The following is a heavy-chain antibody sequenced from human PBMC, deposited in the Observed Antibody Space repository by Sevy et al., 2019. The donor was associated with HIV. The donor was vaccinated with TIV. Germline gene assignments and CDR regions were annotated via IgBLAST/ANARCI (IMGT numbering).Heavy chain of an antibody. CDR1: GYTLTELS. CDR3: ATAPPKRFGELLGDY. D-gene: IGHD3-10*01. CDR2: FDPEDGET. J-gene: IGHJ4*02. V-gene: IGHV1-24*01. Sequence: ASVKVSCKVSGYTLTELSMHWVRQAPGKGLEWMGGFDPEDGETIYAQKFQGRVTMNEDTSTDTGYKELSSLRSEDTAVYYCATAPPKRFGELLGDYWGQGTLVTVSS.